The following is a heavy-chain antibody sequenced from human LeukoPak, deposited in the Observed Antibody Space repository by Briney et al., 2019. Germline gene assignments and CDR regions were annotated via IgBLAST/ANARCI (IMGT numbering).Heavy chain of an antibody. Sequence: QAGGSLRLSCAASGFTFSSYWMTWVRQAPGKGLEWVANIKLDGSEQYYVDSVRGRFTISRDNAKSSMFLQMNSLRAGDTAVYYCARAPIGRAYAFDIWGQGTMVTVSS. V-gene: IGHV3-7*01. D-gene: IGHD1-26*01. J-gene: IGHJ3*02. CDR1: GFTFSSYW. CDR3: ARAPIGRAYAFDI. CDR2: IKLDGSEQ.